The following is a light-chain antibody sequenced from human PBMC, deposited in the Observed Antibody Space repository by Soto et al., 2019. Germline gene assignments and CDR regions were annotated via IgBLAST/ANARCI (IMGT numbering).Light chain of an antibody. V-gene: IGKV3-20*01. CDR3: QLYGRSPTWT. J-gene: IGKJ1*01. CDR2: GAF. Sequence: IVLTQSPDTLSLSPGERATLSCRASQSVVSSFLAWFQQRPGQAPRLLIYGAFNRATGIPDRFSGSGSGTDFTLTINRLEPEDFAVYYCQLYGRSPTWTFGQGTKVDI. CDR1: QSVVSSF.